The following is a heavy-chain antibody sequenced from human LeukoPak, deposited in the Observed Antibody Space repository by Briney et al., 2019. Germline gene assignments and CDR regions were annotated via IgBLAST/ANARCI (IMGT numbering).Heavy chain of an antibody. J-gene: IGHJ4*02. CDR2: IYYSGST. CDR3: ARERWFGVHYYFDY. V-gene: IGHV4-34*11. Sequence: ETLSLTCAVYGRSFSGYYWSWVRQPPGKGLEGIGYIYYSGSTNYNPSLKSRATISVDTSKNQFSLKLSSVTAADTAVYYCARERWFGVHYYFDYWGQGTLVTVSS. CDR1: GRSFSGYY. D-gene: IGHD3-10*01.